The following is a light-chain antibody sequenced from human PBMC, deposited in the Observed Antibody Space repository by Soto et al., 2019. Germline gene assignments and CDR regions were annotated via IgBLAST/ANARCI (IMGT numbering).Light chain of an antibody. CDR3: QQYDRYPVT. Sequence: DIQMTQSPSTLSASVGDRVTITCRASQTITFWLAWYQQKPGKAPKLLISEASNLETGVPSRFSGSGSGTEFTLTISSLQPDDFATYYCQQYDRYPVTFGQGTKLE. CDR1: QTITFW. CDR2: EAS. V-gene: IGKV1-5*03. J-gene: IGKJ2*01.